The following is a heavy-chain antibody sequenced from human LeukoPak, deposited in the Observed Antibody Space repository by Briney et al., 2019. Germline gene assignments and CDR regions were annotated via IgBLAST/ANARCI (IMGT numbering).Heavy chain of an antibody. Sequence: ASVKVSCKASGYTFTSYAMHWVRQAPGQRLEWMGWIDAGNGNTKYSQKFQGTVTITRDTAASTAYMELSSLRSEDTAVYYCARDRRGWYIFDYWGQGTLVTVSS. V-gene: IGHV1-3*01. CDR1: GYTFTSYA. J-gene: IGHJ4*02. CDR3: ARDRRGWYIFDY. CDR2: IDAGNGNT. D-gene: IGHD6-19*01.